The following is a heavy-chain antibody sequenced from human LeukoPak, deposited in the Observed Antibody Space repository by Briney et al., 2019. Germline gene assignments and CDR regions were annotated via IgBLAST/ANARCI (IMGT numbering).Heavy chain of an antibody. Sequence: PGGSLRLSCAGSGFTFSDYYMSWIRQAPGKGVEWVSYISSNGSTIYYADSVKGRFTISRDNAKNSLYLQMNSRRAEDTDVYYCARDFMVRGVPEAFDIWGQGTMVTVSS. CDR3: ARDFMVRGVPEAFDI. CDR1: GFTFSDYY. J-gene: IGHJ3*02. D-gene: IGHD3-10*01. V-gene: IGHV3-11*01. CDR2: ISSNGSTI.